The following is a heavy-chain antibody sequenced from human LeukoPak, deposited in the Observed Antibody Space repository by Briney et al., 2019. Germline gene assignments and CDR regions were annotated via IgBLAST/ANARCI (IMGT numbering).Heavy chain of an antibody. D-gene: IGHD3-10*01. Sequence: WGSLRLSCAASGFTFSSYAMHWVRQAPGKGLEWVAVISYDGSNKYYADSVKGRFTISRDNSKNTLYLQMNSLRAEDTAVYYCARDRVIALDYWGQGTLVTVSS. J-gene: IGHJ4*02. V-gene: IGHV3-30-3*01. CDR1: GFTFSSYA. CDR2: ISYDGSNK. CDR3: ARDRVIALDY.